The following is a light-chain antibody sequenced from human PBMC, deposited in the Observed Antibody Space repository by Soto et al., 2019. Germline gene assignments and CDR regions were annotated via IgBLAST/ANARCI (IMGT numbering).Light chain of an antibody. CDR1: SSNIGSNT. CDR3: AAWDDSLNGRYV. Sequence: QSVLTQPTSASGTPGQRVTISCSGRSSNIGSNTVNWYQQLPGTAPKLLIYSNNQRPSGVPDRFSGSKSGTSASLAISGLQSEDEADYYCAAWDDSLNGRYVFGTGTKLTVL. J-gene: IGLJ1*01. CDR2: SNN. V-gene: IGLV1-44*01.